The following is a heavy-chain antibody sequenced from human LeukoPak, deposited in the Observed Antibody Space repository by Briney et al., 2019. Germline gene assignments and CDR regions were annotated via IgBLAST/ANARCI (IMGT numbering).Heavy chain of an antibody. D-gene: IGHD3-22*01. V-gene: IGHV3-23*01. J-gene: IGHJ4*02. CDR1: GFTFSSYA. CDR2: ISGSGGST. CDR3: AKDRRYYDSSGYPDFYY. Sequence: PGGSLRLSCAASGFTFSSYAMSWVRQAPGKGLEWVSAISGSGGSTYYADSVKGRFTISRDNSKNTLYLQMNSLRAEDTAVYYCAKDRRYYDSSGYPDFYYWGEGTLVTVSS.